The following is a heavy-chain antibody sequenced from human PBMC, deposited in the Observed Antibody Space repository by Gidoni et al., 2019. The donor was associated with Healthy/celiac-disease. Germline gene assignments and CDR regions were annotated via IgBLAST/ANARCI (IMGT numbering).Heavy chain of an antibody. D-gene: IGHD1-26*01. CDR3: TSGSYYNY. CDR2: IYSGGST. Sequence: VQLVESGGGLVQPGRSLRLSCSASGFTVSSNYMSWVRQAPGKGLEWVSVIYSGGSTYYADSVKGRFTISRDNSKNTLYLQMNSLRAEDTAVYYCTSGSYYNYWGQGTLVTVSS. V-gene: IGHV3-66*01. CDR1: GFTVSSNY. J-gene: IGHJ4*02.